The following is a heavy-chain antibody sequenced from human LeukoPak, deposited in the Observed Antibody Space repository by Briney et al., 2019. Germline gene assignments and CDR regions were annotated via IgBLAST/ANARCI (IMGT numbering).Heavy chain of an antibody. D-gene: IGHD2-2*01. CDR3: ARHPLYCSSTSCYGGVFDY. CDR1: GGSISSYY. CDR2: IYYSGST. V-gene: IGHV4-59*08. J-gene: IGHJ4*02. Sequence: SETLSLTCTVSGGSISSYYWSWIRQPPGKGLEGIGYIYYSGSTNYTPSLKSRVTISVDTSKNQFSLKLSSVTAADTAVYYCARHPLYCSSTSCYGGVFDYWGQGTLVTVSS.